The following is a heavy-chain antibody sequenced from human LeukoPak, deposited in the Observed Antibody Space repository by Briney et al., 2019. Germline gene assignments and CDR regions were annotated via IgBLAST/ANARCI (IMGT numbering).Heavy chain of an antibody. CDR2: IYTSGST. V-gene: IGHV4-4*07. CDR3: ARQSDVYDSSGYADAFDI. Sequence: SETLSLTCTVSGGSISSYYWSWIRQPAGKGLEWIGRIYTSGSTNYNPSLKSRVTISVDTSKNQFSLKLSSVTAADTAVYYCARQSDVYDSSGYADAFDIWGQGTMVTVSS. J-gene: IGHJ3*02. D-gene: IGHD3-22*01. CDR1: GGSISSYY.